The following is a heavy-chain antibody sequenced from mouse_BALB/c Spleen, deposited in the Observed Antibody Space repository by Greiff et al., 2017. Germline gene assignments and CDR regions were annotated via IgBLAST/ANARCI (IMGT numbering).Heavy chain of an antibody. CDR2: ISSGGST. D-gene: IGHD1-1*01. CDR1: GFTFSSYA. CDR3: ARDGSSYHYYAMDY. V-gene: IGHV5-6-5*01. J-gene: IGHJ4*01. Sequence: EVQLVESGGGLVKPGGSLKLSCAASGFTFSSYAMSWVRQTPEKRLEWVASISSGGSTYYPDSVKGRFTISRDNARNILYLQMSSLRSEDTAMYYCARDGSSYHYYAMDYWGQGTSVTVSS.